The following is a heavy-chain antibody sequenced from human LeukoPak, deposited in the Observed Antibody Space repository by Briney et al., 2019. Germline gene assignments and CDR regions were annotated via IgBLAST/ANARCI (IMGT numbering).Heavy chain of an antibody. CDR1: GFTFSSYG. Sequence: GGSLRLSCAVSGFTFSSYGMSWVRQAPGKGLEWVSAISGSGGTTYYADSVKGRFTISRDNSKNTLYLQMNSLRADDTAVYSCAKRRTAGTGYYFDHWGQGTLVTVSS. CDR2: ISGSGGTT. D-gene: IGHD6-13*01. CDR3: AKRRTAGTGYYFDH. V-gene: IGHV3-23*01. J-gene: IGHJ4*02.